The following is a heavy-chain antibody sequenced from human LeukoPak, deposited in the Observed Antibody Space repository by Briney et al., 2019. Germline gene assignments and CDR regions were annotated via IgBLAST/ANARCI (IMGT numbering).Heavy chain of an antibody. D-gene: IGHD3-10*01. CDR1: GGSISSTSYY. J-gene: IGHJ5*02. CDR2: IYYSGST. Sequence: PSETLSLTCTVSGGSISSTSYYWSWIRQPPGKGLEWIGYIYYSGSTNYNPSLKSRVTISVDTSKNQFSLKLSSVTAADTAVYYCARAFMVRGVHWFDPWGQGTLVTVSS. CDR3: ARAFMVRGVHWFDP. V-gene: IGHV4-61*01.